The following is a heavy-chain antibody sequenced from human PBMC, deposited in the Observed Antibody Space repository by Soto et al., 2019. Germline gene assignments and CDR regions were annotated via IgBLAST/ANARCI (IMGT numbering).Heavy chain of an antibody. V-gene: IGHV3-21*01. CDR3: ARVLGGAQDV. D-gene: IGHD3-16*01. Sequence: PRGSLRLSCAASGFTFSSYSMNWVRQAPGKGLEWVSSISSSSSYIYYADSVKGRFTISRDNAKNSLYLQMNSLRAEDTAVYYCARVLGGAQDVWGQGTTVTVSS. CDR2: ISSSSSYI. J-gene: IGHJ6*02. CDR1: GFTFSSYS.